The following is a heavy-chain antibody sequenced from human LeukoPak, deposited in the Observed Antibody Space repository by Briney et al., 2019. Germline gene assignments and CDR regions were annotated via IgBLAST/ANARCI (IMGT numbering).Heavy chain of an antibody. D-gene: IGHD6-13*01. CDR2: IKQDGSEK. Sequence: GRSLRLSCAASGFTFSSYAMHWVRQAPGKGLEWVANIKQDGSEKYYVDSVKGRFTISRDNAKNSLYLQMSSLRAEDTAVYYCARWGHVAAAGTGLDYWGQGTLVTVSS. V-gene: IGHV3-7*01. CDR1: GFTFSSYA. J-gene: IGHJ4*02. CDR3: ARWGHVAAAGTGLDY.